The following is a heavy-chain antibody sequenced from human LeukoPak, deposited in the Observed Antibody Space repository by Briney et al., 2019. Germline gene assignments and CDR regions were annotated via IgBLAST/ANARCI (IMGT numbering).Heavy chain of an antibody. CDR3: ARAIRPKTIFGGYFDY. CDR2: INHSGST. D-gene: IGHD3-3*01. CDR1: GGSISSYY. V-gene: IGHV4-34*01. J-gene: IGHJ4*02. Sequence: SETLSLTCTVSGGSISSYYWSWIRQPPGKGLEWIGEINHSGSTNYNPSLKSRVTISVDTSKNQFSLKLSSVTAADTAVYYCARAIRPKTIFGGYFDYWGQGTLVTVSS.